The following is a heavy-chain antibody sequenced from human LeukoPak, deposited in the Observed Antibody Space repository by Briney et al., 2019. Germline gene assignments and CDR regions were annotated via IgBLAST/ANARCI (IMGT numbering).Heavy chain of an antibody. CDR2: IYYSGST. J-gene: IGHJ5*02. Sequence: PSETLSLTCTVSGASISTYYWSWIRQPPGRGLEWIGYIYYSGSTNYNPSLKSRVTIPVDTSKNQFYLSLRSLTAADTAVYYCARDFWSGSVGFDPWGQGTLVTVSS. CDR1: GASISTYY. CDR3: ARDFWSGSVGFDP. V-gene: IGHV4-59*01. D-gene: IGHD3-3*01.